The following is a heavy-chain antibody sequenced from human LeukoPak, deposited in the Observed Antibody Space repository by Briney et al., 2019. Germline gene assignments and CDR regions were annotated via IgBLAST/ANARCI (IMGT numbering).Heavy chain of an antibody. CDR1: GFTFSSYS. CDR3: ARDRSEWLRFEYYYYGMDV. V-gene: IGHV3-21*01. CDR2: ISSSSSYI. D-gene: IGHD5-12*01. Sequence: GGSLRLSCAASGFTFSSYSMNWVRQAPGKGLEWVSSISSSSSYIYYADSVKGRFTISRDNAKNSLYLQMNSLRAEDTAAYYCARDRSEWLRFEYYYYGMDVWGQGTTVTVSS. J-gene: IGHJ6*02.